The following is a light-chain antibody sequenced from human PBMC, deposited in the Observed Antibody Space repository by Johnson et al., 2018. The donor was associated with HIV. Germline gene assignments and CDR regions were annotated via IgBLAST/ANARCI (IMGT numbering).Light chain of an antibody. Sequence: QSVLTQPPSVSAAPGQKVTIYCSGSSSNVGNNYVSWYQQLPGTAPKLLIYENNKRPSGIPDRFSGSKSGTSATLGITGLQTGDEADYYCGTWNSSLSGGPYVFGTGTKVTAL. V-gene: IGLV1-51*02. CDR2: ENN. CDR1: SSNVGNNY. CDR3: GTWNSSLSGGPYV. J-gene: IGLJ1*01.